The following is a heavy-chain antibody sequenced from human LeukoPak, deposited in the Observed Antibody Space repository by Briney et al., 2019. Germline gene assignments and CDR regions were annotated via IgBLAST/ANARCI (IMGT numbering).Heavy chain of an antibody. D-gene: IGHD4-17*01. CDR1: GGSVSSDY. V-gene: IGHV4-59*05. J-gene: IGHJ4*02. Sequence: SETLSLTCTVSGGSVSSDYWSWIRQPPGKGLEWIGSIYYSGSTYYNPSLKSRVTISVDTSKNQFSLKLSSVTAADTAVYYCARQSTVTSQANYWGQGTLVTVSS. CDR3: ARQSTVTSQANY. CDR2: IYYSGST.